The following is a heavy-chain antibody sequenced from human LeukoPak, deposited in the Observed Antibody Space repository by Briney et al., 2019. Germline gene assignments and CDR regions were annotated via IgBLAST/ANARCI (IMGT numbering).Heavy chain of an antibody. CDR3: AREGGPWILGSGDYMSGNFDY. V-gene: IGHV3-30*04. CDR2: MSFDGRRK. Sequence: GGSLRLSCAASGFTFSSYSMHWVRQAPGQGLEWVAVMSFDGRRKTYADSAKGRFTISRDNSKKMLYLQMNRLRGEDTAVYFCAREGGPWILGSGDYMSGNFDYWGQGTLVTVSS. J-gene: IGHJ4*02. CDR1: GFTFSSYS. D-gene: IGHD2-2*03.